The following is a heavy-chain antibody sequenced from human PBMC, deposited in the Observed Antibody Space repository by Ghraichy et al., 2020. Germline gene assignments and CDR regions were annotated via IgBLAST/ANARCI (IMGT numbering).Heavy chain of an antibody. V-gene: IGHV3-30*18. CDR3: AKVEGVVTAHFDY. J-gene: IGHJ4*02. CDR1: GFTFSTYG. Sequence: GGSLRLSCAASGFTFSTYGMVWVRQAPGKGLEWVAIISADGNKKYYADSVKGRFTISRDKSKNTLYLQMNSLRAEDTAVYYCAKVEGVVTAHFDYWGQGTLVTVSS. CDR2: ISADGNKK. D-gene: IGHD2-21*02.